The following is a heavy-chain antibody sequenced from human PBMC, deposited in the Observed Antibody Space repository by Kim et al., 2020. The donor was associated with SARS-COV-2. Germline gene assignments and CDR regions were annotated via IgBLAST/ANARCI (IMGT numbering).Heavy chain of an antibody. D-gene: IGHD3-9*01. Sequence: SRVTISVDTSKNQFSLKLSSVTAADTAVYYCARRGRGYYDILTGSSWFDPWGQGTLVTVSS. CDR3: ARRGRGYYDILTGSSWFDP. J-gene: IGHJ5*02. V-gene: IGHV4-59*08.